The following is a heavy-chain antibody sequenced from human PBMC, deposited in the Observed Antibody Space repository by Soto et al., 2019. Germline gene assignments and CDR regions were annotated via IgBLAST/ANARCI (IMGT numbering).Heavy chain of an antibody. J-gene: IGHJ4*02. CDR1: GFTFSSYG. Sequence: VQLVESGGGVVQPGRSLRLSCAASGFTFSSYGMHWVRQAPGKGLEWVAVISYDGSKKYYADSVKGRFTISRDNSKNTLYLQMNSLRAEDTAVYYCAKDRLAGRPPFDYWGQGTLVTVSS. D-gene: IGHD6-19*01. CDR2: ISYDGSKK. CDR3: AKDRLAGRPPFDY. V-gene: IGHV3-30*18.